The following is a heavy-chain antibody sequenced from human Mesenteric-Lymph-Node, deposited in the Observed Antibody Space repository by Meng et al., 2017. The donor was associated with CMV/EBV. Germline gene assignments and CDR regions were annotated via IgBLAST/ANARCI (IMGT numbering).Heavy chain of an antibody. V-gene: IGHV3-66*03. CDR2: IYSCGST. J-gene: IGHJ4*02. CDR3: ARWSGNCSRTSCRYYFDY. CDR1: GFTVSSNY. D-gene: IGHD2-2*01. Sequence: GESLKISCAASGFTVSSNYMSWVRQAPGKGLEWVSVIYSCGSTYYADSVKGRFTISRDNAKNTLYLQTNSLRAEDTAVYYCARWSGNCSRTSCRYYFDYWGQGTLVTVSS.